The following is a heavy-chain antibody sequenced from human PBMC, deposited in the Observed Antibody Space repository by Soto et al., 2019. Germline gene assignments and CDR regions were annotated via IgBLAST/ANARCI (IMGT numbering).Heavy chain of an antibody. J-gene: IGHJ5*02. D-gene: IGHD6-13*01. CDR2: INPSSGGT. CDR3: AKGGSSWTEWFDP. CDR1: GYPLTAKY. Sequence: GGSVKVSCKASGYPLTAKYLHWVRQAPGQGLEWMGWINPSSGGTKEAQKFWGRVTMTRDTSISAAYMELSRLTSDDTAVYYCAKGGSSWTEWFDPWGQGTLVTVSS. V-gene: IGHV1-2*02.